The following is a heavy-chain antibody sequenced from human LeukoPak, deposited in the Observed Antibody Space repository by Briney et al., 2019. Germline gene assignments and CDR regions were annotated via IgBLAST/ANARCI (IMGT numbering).Heavy chain of an antibody. J-gene: IGHJ6*03. CDR1: GYTFTSYY. CDR2: INPSGGST. Sequence: ASVKVSCKASGYTFTSYYMHWVRQAPGQGLEWMGIINPSGGSTSYAQKFQGRVTMTRDMSTSTVYMELSSLRSEDTAVYYCAKSQEDEDGYLGPKQLYYYYYMDVWGKGTTVTISS. CDR3: AKSQEDEDGYLGPKQLYYYYYMDV. V-gene: IGHV1-46*01. D-gene: IGHD5-18*01.